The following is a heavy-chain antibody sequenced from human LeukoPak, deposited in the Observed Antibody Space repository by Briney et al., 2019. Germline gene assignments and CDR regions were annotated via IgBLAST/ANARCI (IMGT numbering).Heavy chain of an antibody. CDR3: ARGRSIAAAGTVFFFDP. D-gene: IGHD6-13*01. J-gene: IGHJ5*02. CDR2: INAGNGNT. CDR1: GYTFTSYA. Sequence: ASVKVSCKASGYTFTSYAMHWVRQAPGQRLEWMGWINAGNGNTKYSQKFQGRVTITRDTSASPAYMELSSLRSEDTAVYYCARGRSIAAAGTVFFFDPWGQGTLVTVSS. V-gene: IGHV1-3*01.